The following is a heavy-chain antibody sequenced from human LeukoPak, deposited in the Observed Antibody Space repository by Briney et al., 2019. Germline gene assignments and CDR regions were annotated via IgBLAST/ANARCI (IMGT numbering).Heavy chain of an antibody. CDR1: RFTFSSYA. J-gene: IGHJ4*02. Sequence: GGSLRLSCAASRFTFSSYAMSWVRQAPGKGVEGVSSISAGGGGSYYADSVQGRFTISRDTSKNTLYLQMNSLRAEDTAVYYCAKGGRMVRGVIVTNYYFDYWGQGTLVTVSS. V-gene: IGHV3-23*01. D-gene: IGHD3-10*01. CDR2: ISAGGGGS. CDR3: AKGGRMVRGVIVTNYYFDY.